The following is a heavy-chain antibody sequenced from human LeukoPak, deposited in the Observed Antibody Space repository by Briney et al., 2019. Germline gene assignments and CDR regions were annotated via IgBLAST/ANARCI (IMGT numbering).Heavy chain of an antibody. J-gene: IGHJ4*02. Sequence: GGALRLSCAASGFSFRSYAMSWVRQAPGKGLEWVSAITGSGGSTYYADSVKGRFTISRDNSKNTLYLQMNSLRAEDTAVYSCAKEALGYFDYWGQGTLATVSS. CDR3: AKEALGYFDY. D-gene: IGHD7-27*01. CDR1: GFSFRSYA. V-gene: IGHV3-23*01. CDR2: ITGSGGST.